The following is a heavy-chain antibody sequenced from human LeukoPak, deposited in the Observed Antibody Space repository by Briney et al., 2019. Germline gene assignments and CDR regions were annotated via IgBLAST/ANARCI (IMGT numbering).Heavy chain of an antibody. Sequence: SVKVSCKASGGTFSSYAIGWVRQAPGQGLEWMGRIIPILGIANYAQKFQGRVTITADKSTSTAYMELSSLRSEDTAVYYCARDWVMITFGGVNPWFDPWGQGTLVTVSS. V-gene: IGHV1-69*04. D-gene: IGHD3-16*01. CDR3: ARDWVMITFGGVNPWFDP. CDR2: IIPILGIA. CDR1: GGTFSSYA. J-gene: IGHJ5*02.